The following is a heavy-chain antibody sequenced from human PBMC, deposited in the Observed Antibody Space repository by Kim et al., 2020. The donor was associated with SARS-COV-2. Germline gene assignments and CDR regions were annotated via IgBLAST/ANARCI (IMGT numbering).Heavy chain of an antibody. V-gene: IGHV3-74*01. CDR3: ARWFFRDGFDV. D-gene: IGHD3-10*01. Sequence: GGSLRLSCAVSRFTFNNYWINWVRHAPGKGLVWVSRISRDGSITNYADSVKSRFTMSRDNAENTLYQQINSLRAEDTAVYYCARWFFRDGFDVWGQGTTVTVS. J-gene: IGHJ6*02. CDR2: ISRDGSIT. CDR1: RFTFNNYW.